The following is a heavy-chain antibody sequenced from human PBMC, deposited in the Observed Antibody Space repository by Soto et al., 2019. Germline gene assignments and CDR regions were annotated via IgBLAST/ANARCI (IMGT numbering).Heavy chain of an antibody. D-gene: IGHD2-15*01. J-gene: IGHJ4*02. CDR3: TTDLSIVVVVAATPFVDY. V-gene: IGHV3-15*01. Sequence: EVQLVESGGGLVEPGGSLRLSCAASGFTFSNAWMSWVRQAPGKGLEWVGRIKSKTDGGTTDYAAPVKGRFTISRDDLKNTLYLQMNSLKTEDTAVYYCTTDLSIVVVVAATPFVDYWGQGTLVTVSS. CDR2: IKSKTDGGTT. CDR1: GFTFSNAW.